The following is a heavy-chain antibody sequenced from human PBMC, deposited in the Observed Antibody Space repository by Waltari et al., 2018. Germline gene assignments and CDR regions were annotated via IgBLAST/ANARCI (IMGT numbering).Heavy chain of an antibody. CDR3: ARESGFWSGYSQFDY. J-gene: IGHJ4*02. D-gene: IGHD3-3*01. V-gene: IGHV4-59*01. CDR2: IYYSGST. CDR1: GGSISSYY. Sequence: QVQLQESGPGLVKPSETLSLTCTVSGGSISSYYWSWIRQPPGKGLEWIGYIYYSGSTNSNPSLKSRVTISVDTSKNQFSLKLSSVTAADTAVYYCARESGFWSGYSQFDYWGQGTLVTVSS.